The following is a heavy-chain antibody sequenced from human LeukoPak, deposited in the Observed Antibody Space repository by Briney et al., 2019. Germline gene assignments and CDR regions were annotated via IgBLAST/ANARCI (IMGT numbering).Heavy chain of an antibody. Sequence: PSETLSLTCTVSGYSISSGYYWGWIRQPPGKGLEWIGSIYHSGSTYYNPSLKSRVTISVDTSKNQFSLKLSSVTAADTAVYYCAREYQVIRYYYYMDVWGKGTTVTVSS. V-gene: IGHV4-38-2*02. CDR3: AREYQVIRYYYYMDV. CDR2: IYHSGST. J-gene: IGHJ6*03. D-gene: IGHD3-22*01. CDR1: GYSISSGYY.